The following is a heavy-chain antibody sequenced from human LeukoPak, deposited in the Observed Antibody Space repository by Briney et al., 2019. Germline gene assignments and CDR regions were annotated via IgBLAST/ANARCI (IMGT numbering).Heavy chain of an antibody. D-gene: IGHD5-12*01. V-gene: IGHV1-2*02. CDR1: GYSFTGYY. CDR2: INPNSGGT. CDR3: ARVGSGYDWESFDY. J-gene: IGHJ4*02. Sequence: ASVKVSCKGSGYSFTGYYMHWVRQAPGEGLEWMGWINPNSGGTNYEQKFQGRVTMTRDTSISTAYMELSRLRSDDTAVYYCARVGSGYDWESFDYWGQGTLVTVSS.